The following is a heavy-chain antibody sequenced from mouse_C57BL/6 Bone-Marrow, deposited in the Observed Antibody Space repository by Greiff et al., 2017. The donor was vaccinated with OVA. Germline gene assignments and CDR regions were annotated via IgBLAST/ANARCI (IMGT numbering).Heavy chain of an antibody. V-gene: IGHV1-82*01. Sequence: VKLMESGPELVKPGASVKISCKASGYAFSSSWMNWVKQRPGKGLEWIGRIYPGDGDTNYNGKFKGKATLTADKSSSTAYMQLSSLTSEDSAVYFCARGNPYCTYWGQGTLVTVSA. D-gene: IGHD6-5*01. CDR1: GYAFSSSW. J-gene: IGHJ3*01. CDR2: IYPGDGDT. CDR3: ARGNPYCTY.